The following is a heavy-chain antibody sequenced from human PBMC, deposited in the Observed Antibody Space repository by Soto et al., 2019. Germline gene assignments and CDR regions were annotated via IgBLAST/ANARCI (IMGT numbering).Heavy chain of an antibody. J-gene: IGHJ3*02. CDR3: ARAGGDIVGALRKDAFDI. Sequence: QVQLVQSGAEVKKPGSSVKVSCKASGGTFRSYAIYWVRQAPGQGLEWMGGIIPIFGTANYAQKFQGRVTIIADESTSTAYMELTSLRSEDTAVYYCARAGGDIVGALRKDAFDIWGQGTMVIVSS. CDR1: GGTFRSYA. V-gene: IGHV1-69*12. D-gene: IGHD1-26*01. CDR2: IIPIFGTA.